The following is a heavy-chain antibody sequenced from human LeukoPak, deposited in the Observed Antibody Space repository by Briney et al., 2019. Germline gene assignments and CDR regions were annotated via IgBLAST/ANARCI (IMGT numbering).Heavy chain of an antibody. J-gene: IGHJ4*02. D-gene: IGHD6-19*01. Sequence: QSGGSLRLSCESTFSAYAMMWVRQAPGKGLEWVANIKQDGSEKYYVDSVKGRLTISRDNAKNSLYLQMNSLRAEDTAVYYCARGVYSSGWYRVFDYWGQGTLVTVSS. CDR3: ARGVYSSGWYRVFDY. CDR2: IKQDGSEK. V-gene: IGHV3-7*01. CDR1: FSAYA.